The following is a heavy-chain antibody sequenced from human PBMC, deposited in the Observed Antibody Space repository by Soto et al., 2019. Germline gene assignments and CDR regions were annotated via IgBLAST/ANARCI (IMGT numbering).Heavy chain of an antibody. D-gene: IGHD6-13*01. Sequence: SETLSLTCTVAGGCISSYYWSWIRQPAGKGLEWIGRIYTSGSTNYNPSLKSRVTMSVDTSKNQFSLKLSSVTAADTAVYYCARDRSSWSGVYYYSGMDVWGQGTTVTVSS. CDR1: GGCISSYY. CDR2: IYTSGST. V-gene: IGHV4-4*07. J-gene: IGHJ6*02. CDR3: ARDRSSWSGVYYYSGMDV.